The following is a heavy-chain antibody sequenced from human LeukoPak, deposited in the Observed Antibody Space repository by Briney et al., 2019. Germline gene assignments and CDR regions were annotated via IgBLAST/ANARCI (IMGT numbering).Heavy chain of an antibody. J-gene: IGHJ4*02. Sequence: ASVKVSCKASGYTFTGYYMHWVRQAPGQGLEWTGRINPNSGGTNYAQKFQGRVTMTRDTSISTAYMELSRLRSDDTAVYYCARVGKSVLMVYAINFDYWGQGTLVTVSS. CDR3: ARVGKSVLMVYAINFDY. CDR2: INPNSGGT. V-gene: IGHV1-2*06. D-gene: IGHD2-8*01. CDR1: GYTFTGYY.